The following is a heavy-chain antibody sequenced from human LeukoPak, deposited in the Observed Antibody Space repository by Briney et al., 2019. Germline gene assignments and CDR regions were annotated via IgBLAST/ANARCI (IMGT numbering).Heavy chain of an antibody. Sequence: SETPSLTCTVSGGSISSSSYYWGWIRQPPGKGLEWIGSIYYSGSTYYNPSLKSRVTISVDTSKNQFSLKLSSVTAADTAVYYCARHWPNYGDYDSPTPTWFDPWGQGTLVTVSS. D-gene: IGHD4-17*01. CDR1: GGSISSSSYY. CDR2: IYYSGST. V-gene: IGHV4-39*01. J-gene: IGHJ5*02. CDR3: ARHWPNYGDYDSPTPTWFDP.